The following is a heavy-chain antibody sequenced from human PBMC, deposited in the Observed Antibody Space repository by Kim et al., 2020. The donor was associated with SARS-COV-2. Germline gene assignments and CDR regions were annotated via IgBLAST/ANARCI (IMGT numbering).Heavy chain of an antibody. V-gene: IGHV3-23*03. D-gene: IGHD2-8*01. Sequence: GGSLRLSCAASGFTFSSYAMSWVRQAPGKGLEWVSVIYSGGSSTYYADSVKGRFTISRDNSKNTLYLRMNSLRAEDTAVYYCARRDPNGVPVYWGQGTLVTVSA. J-gene: IGHJ4*02. CDR2: IYSGGSST. CDR3: ARRDPNGVPVY. CDR1: GFTFSSYA.